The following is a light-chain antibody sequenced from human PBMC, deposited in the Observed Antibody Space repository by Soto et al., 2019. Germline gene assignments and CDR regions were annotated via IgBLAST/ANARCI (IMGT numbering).Light chain of an antibody. CDR2: SNN. J-gene: IGLJ3*02. V-gene: IGLV1-47*02. CDR1: RSNIGSNY. Sequence: QSVLTQPPSASGTPGQRVTISCSGSRSNIGSNYVYWYQQLPGTDPKLLIYSNNQRPSGVPDRFSGSKSGTSASLAISGLRSEDEADYYCAACDDSLSDWVFGGGTKVTVL. CDR3: AACDDSLSDWV.